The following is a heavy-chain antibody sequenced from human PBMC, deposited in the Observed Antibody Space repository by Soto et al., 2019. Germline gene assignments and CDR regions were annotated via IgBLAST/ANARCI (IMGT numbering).Heavy chain of an antibody. CDR1: GFSFDDYA. CDR3: AKTTYYCGMDV. J-gene: IGHJ6*02. Sequence: EVQLVESGGGLVQPGRSLRLSCAASGFSFDDYAMHWVRQAPGKGLEWVSGISWNSGSIGYADSVKGRFTISRDNAKNSLYLQMNSLRAEDTALYYCAKTTYYCGMDVWGQGTTVTVSS. V-gene: IGHV3-9*01. CDR2: ISWNSGSI. D-gene: IGHD1-1*01.